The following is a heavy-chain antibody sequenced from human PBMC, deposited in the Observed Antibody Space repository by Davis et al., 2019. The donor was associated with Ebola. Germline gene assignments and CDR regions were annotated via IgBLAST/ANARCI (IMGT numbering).Heavy chain of an antibody. CDR1: GYTFTSYD. J-gene: IGHJ6*04. V-gene: IGHV1-8*01. CDR2: MNPNSGNT. Sequence: ASVKVSCKASGYTFTSYDINWVRQATGQGLEWMGWMNPNSGNTGYAQKFQGRVTMTRNTSISTAYMELSSLRSEDTAVYYCAREPVKRYYDSSGYDFYYYGMDVWGKGTTVTVSS. CDR3: AREPVKRYYDSSGYDFYYYGMDV. D-gene: IGHD3-22*01.